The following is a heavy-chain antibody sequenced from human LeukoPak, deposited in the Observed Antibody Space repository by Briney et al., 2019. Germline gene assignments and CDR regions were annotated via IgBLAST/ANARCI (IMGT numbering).Heavy chain of an antibody. Sequence: PGGSLRLSCAASGFTFSSYAMSWVRQAPGKGLEWVSAISGSGGSTYYADSVKGRFTISRDNSKNTLYLQMNSLRAEDTAVYYCARVYRGSAAAFGPTQTYYYYGMDVWGQGTTVTVSS. CDR3: ARVYRGSAAAFGPTQTYYYYGMDV. CDR1: GFTFSSYA. CDR2: ISGSGGST. D-gene: IGHD2-2*01. J-gene: IGHJ6*02. V-gene: IGHV3-23*01.